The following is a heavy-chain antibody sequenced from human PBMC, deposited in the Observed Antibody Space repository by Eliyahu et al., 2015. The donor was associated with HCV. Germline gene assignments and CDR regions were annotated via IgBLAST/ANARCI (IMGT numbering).Heavy chain of an antibody. CDR1: GGTFSSYA. J-gene: IGHJ4*02. D-gene: IGHD3-9*01. Sequence: GSSVKVSCKASGGTFSSYAISWVRQAPGQGLEWMGRIIPILGIANYAQKFQGRVTITADKSTSTAYMELSSLRSEDTAVYYCARERMERTISRRFYFDYWGQGTLVTVSS. V-gene: IGHV1-69*04. CDR3: ARERMERTISRRFYFDY. CDR2: IIPILGIA.